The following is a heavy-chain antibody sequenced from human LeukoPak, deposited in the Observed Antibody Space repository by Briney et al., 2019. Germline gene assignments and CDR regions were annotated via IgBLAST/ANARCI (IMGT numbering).Heavy chain of an antibody. V-gene: IGHV3-23*01. CDR2: ISGSGGST. J-gene: IGHJ5*02. CDR3: AKDVFPKYCSSTSCYSWFDP. D-gene: IGHD2-2*01. CDR1: GITLSNYG. Sequence: GGSLRLSCAVSGITLSNYGMSWVRQAPGKGLEWVSAISGSGGSTYYADSVKGRFTISRDNSKNTLYLQMNSLRAEDTAVYYCAKDVFPKYCSSTSCYSWFDPWGQGTLVTVSS.